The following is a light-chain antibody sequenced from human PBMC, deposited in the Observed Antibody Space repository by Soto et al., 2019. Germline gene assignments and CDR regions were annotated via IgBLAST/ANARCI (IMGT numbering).Light chain of an antibody. CDR2: GAS. CDR1: QSVSSSY. CDR3: QQYGSSRT. Sequence: EIVLTQSPGTLSWSPGERATLSCRASQSVSSSYLAWYQQKPGQAPRLLIYGASSRATGIPDRFSGSGSGTAFTLTISRLEPEDFAVYYCQQYGSSRTFGPGTKVYIK. V-gene: IGKV3-20*01. J-gene: IGKJ3*01.